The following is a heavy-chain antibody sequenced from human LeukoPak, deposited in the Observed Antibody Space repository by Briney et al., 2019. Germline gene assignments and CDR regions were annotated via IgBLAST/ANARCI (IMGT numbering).Heavy chain of an antibody. V-gene: IGHV1-69*13. J-gene: IGHJ4*02. CDR2: IIPIFGTA. Sequence: GASVKVSCKASGYTFTSYGISWVRQAPGQGLEWMGGIIPIFGTANYAQKFQGRVTITADESTSTAYMELRSLRSDDTAVYYCARASPGDYEEFVDYWGQGTLVTVSS. CDR3: ARASPGDYEEFVDY. CDR1: GYTFTSYG. D-gene: IGHD4-17*01.